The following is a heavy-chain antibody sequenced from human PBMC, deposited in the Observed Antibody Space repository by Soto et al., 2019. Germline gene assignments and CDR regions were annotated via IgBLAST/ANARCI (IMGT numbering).Heavy chain of an antibody. D-gene: IGHD3-3*02. J-gene: IGHJ4*02. CDR3: ARAMHLAVPFDY. CDR1: GFTFIDYY. CDR2: MSRSGSTI. Sequence: GSLTLSSAPSGFTFIDYYMIFSRPSAGKGLEWVSYMSRSGSTIYYADSMKGRFTISRDNAKNSLYLQMNSLRAEDTAVYYCARAMHLAVPFDYWGQGTLVTVSS. V-gene: IGHV3-11*01.